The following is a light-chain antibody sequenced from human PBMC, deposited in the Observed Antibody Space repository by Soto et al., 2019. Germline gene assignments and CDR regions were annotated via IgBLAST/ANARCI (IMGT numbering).Light chain of an antibody. V-gene: IGKV1-5*01. CDR2: DAS. CDR1: QNINTW. J-gene: IGKJ1*01. CDR3: QQYHSYSWT. Sequence: DIQMTQSPSTLSASVGDRVTITCRATQNINTWLAWYQQKPGKAPKMLIYDASRLQNGVPSRFSGSGSGTQFTLTISSLQPDDFAPYYCQQYHSYSWTLGQGTKVDIK.